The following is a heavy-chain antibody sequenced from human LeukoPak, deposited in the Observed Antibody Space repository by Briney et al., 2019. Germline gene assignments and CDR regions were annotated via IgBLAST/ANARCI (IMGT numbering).Heavy chain of an antibody. J-gene: IGHJ6*03. CDR1: GVAISSYN. CDR3: ARLAAAGTLVWEYYYYMDV. Sequence: SETLSLTCTVSGVAISSYNWSCIRQPPAKGLEWIVYIYTSGSHTYNPSHKRRATIPVDTSKDQFSLKLSSVTAADTAVYYCARLAAAGTLVWEYYYYMDVWRKGTTVTVSS. V-gene: IGHV4-4*09. CDR2: IYTSGSH. D-gene: IGHD6-13*01.